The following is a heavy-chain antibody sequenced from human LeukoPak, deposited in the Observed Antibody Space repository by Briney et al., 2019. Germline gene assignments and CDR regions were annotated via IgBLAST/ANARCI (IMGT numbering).Heavy chain of an antibody. CDR3: ARDTSITSAL. V-gene: IGHV1-69-2*01. CDR1: GYTFADYY. J-gene: IGHJ4*02. CDR2: IDPADGKT. Sequence: GATVKISCKTSGYTFADYYIHWVQQAPGKGLQWMGRIDPADGKTKFSEKFQARVTITADTSTDTAYMELSSLRSDDTAVYYCARDTSITSALWGQGTLVTVSS. D-gene: IGHD1-14*01.